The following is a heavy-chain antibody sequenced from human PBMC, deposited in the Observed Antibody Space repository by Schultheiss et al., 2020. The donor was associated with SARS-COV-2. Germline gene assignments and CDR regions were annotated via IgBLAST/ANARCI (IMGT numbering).Heavy chain of an antibody. Sequence: SGPTLVKPTQTLTLTCTFSGFSLSASGVGVGWIRQPPGKALEWLVLIDWDDDKYYSTSLKTRLTISKDTSKNQVVLTMTNMDPVDTATYYCERIREDFWYGFCADWGQGALVTVSS. D-gene: IGHD3-3*01. J-gene: IGHJ4*02. CDR3: ERIREDFWYGFCAD. CDR1: GFSLSASGVG. V-gene: IGHV2-70*01. CDR2: IDWDDDK.